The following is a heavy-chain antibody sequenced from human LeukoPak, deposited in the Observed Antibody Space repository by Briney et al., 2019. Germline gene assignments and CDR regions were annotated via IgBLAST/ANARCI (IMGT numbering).Heavy chain of an antibody. CDR1: GGSISSGSYY. CDR2: IYISGST. D-gene: IGHD1-1*01. V-gene: IGHV4-61*02. J-gene: IGHJ4*02. CDR3: ARDAISRGMIDY. Sequence: KSSQTLSLTCTVSGGSISSGSYYWSWIRQPAGKGLEWIGRIYISGSTNYNPSLKSRVTISVDTSKNQFSLRLSSVTAADTAVYYCARDAISRGMIDYWGQGTLVTVSS.